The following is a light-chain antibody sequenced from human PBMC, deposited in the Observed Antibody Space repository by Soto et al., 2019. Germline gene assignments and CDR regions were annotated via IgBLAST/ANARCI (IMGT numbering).Light chain of an antibody. Sequence: QSALTQPASVSGSPGQSITISCTGTSSDVGGYNYVSWYQQHPGKAPKLMIYEVSNRPSGVSYRFSGSKSGNTASLTISGLEAEDEADYYCSSYTSSRGVFGTGTKLTVL. CDR2: EVS. J-gene: IGLJ1*01. CDR3: SSYTSSRGV. CDR1: SSDVGGYNY. V-gene: IGLV2-14*01.